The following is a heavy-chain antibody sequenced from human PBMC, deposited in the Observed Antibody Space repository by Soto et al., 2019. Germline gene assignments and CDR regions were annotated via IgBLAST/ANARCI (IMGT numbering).Heavy chain of an antibody. CDR1: GYSFTSYW. CDR2: IYPGDSDT. CDR3: ARQRGSSRRRSYYYYGMDV. V-gene: IGHV5-51*01. J-gene: IGHJ6*02. D-gene: IGHD6-6*01. Sequence: ESLKISCKGSGYSFTSYWIGWVRQMPGKGLEWMGIIYPGDSDTRYSPSFQGQVTISADKSISTAYLQWSSLKASDTTMYYCARQRGSSRRRSYYYYGMDVWGQGTTVTVSS.